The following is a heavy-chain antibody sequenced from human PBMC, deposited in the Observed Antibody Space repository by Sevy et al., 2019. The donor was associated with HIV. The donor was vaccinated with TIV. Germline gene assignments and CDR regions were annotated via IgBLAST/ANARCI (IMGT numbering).Heavy chain of an antibody. CDR3: ARQGGIVDRAFDY. Sequence: SETLSLTCTVSGGSISSSSYDWGWILQPPGKGLEWIGSMYSSGNTYYNPSLKSRVTIFVDTSKNQISLKLTSVTAADTAVYYCARQGGIVDRAFDYWGQGTLVTVSS. D-gene: IGHD2-21*01. V-gene: IGHV4-39*01. CDR1: GGSISSSSYD. J-gene: IGHJ4*02. CDR2: MYSSGNT.